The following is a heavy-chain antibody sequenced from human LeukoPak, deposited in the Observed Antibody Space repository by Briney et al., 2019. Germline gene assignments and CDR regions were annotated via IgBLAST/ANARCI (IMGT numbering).Heavy chain of an antibody. J-gene: IGHJ4*02. CDR2: IIPILGIA. CDR1: GGTFSSYA. Sequence: GASVKVSCKASGGTFSSYAISWVRQAPGRGLEWMGRIIPILGIANYAQKFQGRVTITADKSTSTAYMELSRLTSDDTAMYYCARGSSSWYVGPPLDCWGQGTLVTVSS. V-gene: IGHV1-69*04. D-gene: IGHD6-13*01. CDR3: ARGSSSWYVGPPLDC.